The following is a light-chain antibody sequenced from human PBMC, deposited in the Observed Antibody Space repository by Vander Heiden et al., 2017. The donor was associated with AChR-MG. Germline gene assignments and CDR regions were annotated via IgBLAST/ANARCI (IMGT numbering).Light chain of an antibody. Sequence: DIVMTQSPLSLPVTPGEPASISCRSSQSLLHSNTFHYLDWYLQKPGQSPQLLICLGSHRASGVPDRFSGSASGTDFTLKISRVEAEDVGVYYCMQALQTPYTFGQGTKLEIK. CDR3: MQALQTPYT. J-gene: IGKJ2*01. CDR2: LGS. CDR1: QSLLHSNTFHY. V-gene: IGKV2-28*01.